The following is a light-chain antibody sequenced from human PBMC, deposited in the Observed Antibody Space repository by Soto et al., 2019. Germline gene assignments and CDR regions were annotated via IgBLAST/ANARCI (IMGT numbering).Light chain of an antibody. CDR2: DAS. V-gene: IGKV3-20*01. Sequence: EIVLTQSPGTLSLSPGERATLSCRASQSVTNNYVAWYQQKPGQAPRLLIHDASSRATGIPDRFSGGGSGTDCTLTISRLEPEDFAVYFCQQTAHSALTFGQGTRVDIK. CDR3: QQTAHSALT. J-gene: IGKJ1*01. CDR1: QSVTNNY.